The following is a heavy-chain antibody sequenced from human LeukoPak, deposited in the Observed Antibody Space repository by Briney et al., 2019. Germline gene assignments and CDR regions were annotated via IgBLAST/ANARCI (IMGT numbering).Heavy chain of an antibody. J-gene: IGHJ5*02. Sequence: ASVKVSCKASGYTFTSYAMHWVRQAPGQRLEWMGWINTGNGNTKYSQKFQDRVTITRDTSASTAYMELSSLRAEDTAVYYCAKVIGQGWFDPWGQGTLVTVSS. CDR2: INTGNGNT. CDR3: AKVIGQGWFDP. CDR1: GYTFTSYA. V-gene: IGHV1-3*04. D-gene: IGHD2/OR15-2a*01.